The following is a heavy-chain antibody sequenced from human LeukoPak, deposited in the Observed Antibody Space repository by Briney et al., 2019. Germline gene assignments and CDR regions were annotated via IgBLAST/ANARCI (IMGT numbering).Heavy chain of an antibody. CDR2: IYTRGST. V-gene: IGHV4-4*07. J-gene: IGHJ4*02. Sequence: XEWIGRIYTRGSTNYNPSLKSRVTMSVDTSKNQFSLKLSSVTAADTAVYYCARGGGYETYFDYWGQGTLVTVSS. CDR3: ARGGGYETYFDY. D-gene: IGHD5-12*01.